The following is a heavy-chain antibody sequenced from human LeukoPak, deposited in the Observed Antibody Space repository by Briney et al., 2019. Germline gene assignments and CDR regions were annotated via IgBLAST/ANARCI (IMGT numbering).Heavy chain of an antibody. CDR3: ARASYGLVHWFDP. CDR2: INHSGST. CDR1: GGSFSGHY. J-gene: IGHJ5*02. V-gene: IGHV4-34*01. D-gene: IGHD5-18*01. Sequence: PSETLTLTCAVYGGSFSGHYWSWIRQPPGKGLEWIGEINHSGSTNYNPSLKSRVTISVDTSKNQFSLKLSSVTAADTAVYYCARASYGLVHWFDPWGQGTLVTVSS.